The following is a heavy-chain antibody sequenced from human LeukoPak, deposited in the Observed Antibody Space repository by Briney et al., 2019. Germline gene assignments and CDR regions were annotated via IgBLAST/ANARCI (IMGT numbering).Heavy chain of an antibody. V-gene: IGHV3-15*01. Sequence: GGSLRLSCAVSGFTFSNAWMSWVRQAPGKGVEWVGRIKSKIDGGTTDYAAPVRGRFTISRDESKNTLYLQMSRLKTEDTAVYYCTTVKFGELSSHFDYWGQGTLVTVSS. CDR1: GFTFSNAW. CDR3: TTVKFGELSSHFDY. CDR2: IKSKIDGGTT. D-gene: IGHD3-10*01. J-gene: IGHJ4*02.